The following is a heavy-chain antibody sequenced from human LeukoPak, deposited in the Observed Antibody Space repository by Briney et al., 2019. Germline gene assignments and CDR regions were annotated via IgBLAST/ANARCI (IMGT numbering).Heavy chain of an antibody. CDR3: ATLRATRVGVSEYSRNTRYNWFDP. CDR1: GFTFSSYG. V-gene: IGHV3-30*02. J-gene: IGHJ5*02. CDR2: IRYDGSNK. D-gene: IGHD6-6*01. Sequence: GGSLRLSCAASGFTFSSYGMHWVRQAPGKGLEWVAFIRYDGSNKYYADSVKGRFTISRDNSKNTLYLQMNSLRAEDTAVYYCATLRATRVGVSEYSRNTRYNWFDPWGQGTLVTVSS.